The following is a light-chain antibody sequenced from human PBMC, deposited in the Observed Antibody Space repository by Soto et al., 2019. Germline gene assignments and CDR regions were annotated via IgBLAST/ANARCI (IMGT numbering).Light chain of an antibody. CDR3: QQRSNWPPWT. J-gene: IGKJ1*01. CDR2: GAS. Sequence: IVLRHFPGSLSLSLAERATLSSLASQSVSSSHLAWYQQKPGQPPRLLSYGASSRATGIPDRFSGSGSGTDFTLTISRLEPEDFAVYYCQQRSNWPPWTFGQGTKVDIK. CDR1: QSVSSSH. V-gene: IGKV3D-20*02.